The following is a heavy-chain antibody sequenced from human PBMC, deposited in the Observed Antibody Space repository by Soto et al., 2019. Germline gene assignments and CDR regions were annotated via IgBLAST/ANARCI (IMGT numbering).Heavy chain of an antibody. J-gene: IGHJ4*02. CDR3: LRGKGRDESSGWDY. Sequence: TLSLTCTVSDVSISSGCNYWSWLRQLQGKGIEWIGLIHSSGITQYTPYLQSRVTILLPRSKDLFSLKLSSVTAADTDIYFCLRGKGRDESSGWDYWGQGAMVTVSS. V-gene: IGHV4-31*02. CDR1: DVSISSGCNY. D-gene: IGHD6-25*01. CDR2: IHSSGIT.